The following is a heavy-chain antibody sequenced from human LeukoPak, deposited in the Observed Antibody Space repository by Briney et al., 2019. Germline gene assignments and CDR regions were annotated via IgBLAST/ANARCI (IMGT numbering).Heavy chain of an antibody. J-gene: IGHJ4*02. V-gene: IGHV1-8*01. D-gene: IGHD5-12*01. CDR3: ARAHPYSYREGTPTNDY. Sequence: ASVKVSCKASGYTFTSYDINWVRQASGQGLEWMGWMNPDSGNTGYVQKFQGRVTMTRDTSINTAYMELSSLRSEDTAMYYCARAHPYSYREGTPTNDYWGQGTLVTVSS. CDR1: GYTFTSYD. CDR2: MNPDSGNT.